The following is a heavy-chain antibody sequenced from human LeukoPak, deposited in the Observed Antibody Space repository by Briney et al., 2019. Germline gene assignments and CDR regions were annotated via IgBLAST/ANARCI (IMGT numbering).Heavy chain of an antibody. V-gene: IGHV3-64*01. J-gene: IGHJ5*02. CDR2: ISSNGGST. Sequence: GGSLRLSCAASGFTFSSYAMHWVRQAPGKGLEYVSAISSNGGSTYYANSVKGRFTISRDNSKNTLYLQMGSLRAEDTAVYYCARDRGEGIVVVPAAMKGLDPWGQGTLVTVSS. CDR1: GFTFSSYA. CDR3: ARDRGEGIVVVPAAMKGLDP. D-gene: IGHD2-2*01.